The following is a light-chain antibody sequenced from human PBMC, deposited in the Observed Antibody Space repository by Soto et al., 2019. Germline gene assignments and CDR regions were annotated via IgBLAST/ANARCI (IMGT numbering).Light chain of an antibody. Sequence: DIQMTQSPSSLSASVGDRVTITCRASQTIDTYLNWYQQNPGKAPKLLIYAASTLQTGVPSRFSGSGSGTDFTLTIISLQPEDFATYYCQQSTGIPYTFGQGTKLEIK. CDR2: AAS. J-gene: IGKJ2*01. CDR1: QTIDTY. CDR3: QQSTGIPYT. V-gene: IGKV1-39*01.